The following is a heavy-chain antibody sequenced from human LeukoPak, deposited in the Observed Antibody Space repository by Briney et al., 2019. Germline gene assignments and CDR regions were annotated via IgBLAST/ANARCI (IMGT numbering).Heavy chain of an antibody. CDR1: GDSISSYY. J-gene: IGHJ4*02. D-gene: IGHD2-2*01. V-gene: IGHV4-59*01. Sequence: SETLSLTCTVSGDSISSYYWSWIRQPPGKGLEWIGYIYYSGRTTYNPSLKSRVTISVDTSKNQFSLKLSSVTAADTAVYYCARGRKTLVVVPAAPKPYYFDYWGQGTLVTVST. CDR2: IYYSGRT. CDR3: ARGRKTLVVVPAAPKPYYFDY.